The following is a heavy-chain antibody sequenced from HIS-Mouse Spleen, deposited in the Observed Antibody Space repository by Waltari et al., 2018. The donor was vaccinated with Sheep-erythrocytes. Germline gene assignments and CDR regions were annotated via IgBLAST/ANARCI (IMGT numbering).Heavy chain of an antibody. CDR2: IYYSGST. CDR1: GGSISSSSYY. V-gene: IGHV4-39*01. CDR3: ARLYYYDSSGYYFDY. J-gene: IGHJ4*02. Sequence: QLQLQESGPGLVKPSETLSLTCTVSGGSISSSSYYWGWFRQPPGTGLEWIGSIYYSGSTYYNPSLKSRVTISVDTSKNQFSLKLSSVTAADTAVYYCARLYYYDSSGYYFDYWGQGTLVTVSS. D-gene: IGHD3-22*01.